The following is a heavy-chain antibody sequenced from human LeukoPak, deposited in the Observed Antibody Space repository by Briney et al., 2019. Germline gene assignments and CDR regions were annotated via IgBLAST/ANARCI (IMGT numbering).Heavy chain of an antibody. CDR2: VYYSGST. V-gene: IGHV4-39*01. CDR3: ARLLCGGGGCQSYFDY. Sequence: PSETLSLTCSVSDGSINSGSFYWAWIRQPPGKGLEWIGSVYYSGSTYYNPSLKSRVTISIDMSKSQFSLKLNSVTAADTAMYSWARLLCGGGGCQSYFDYWAQGILVTVS. D-gene: IGHD6-19*01. CDR1: DGSINSGSFY. J-gene: IGHJ4*02.